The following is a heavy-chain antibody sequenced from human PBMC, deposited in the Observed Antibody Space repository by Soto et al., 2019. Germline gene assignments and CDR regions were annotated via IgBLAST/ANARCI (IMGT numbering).Heavy chain of an antibody. CDR2: ISYDGSEK. CDR1: GVTLKTYV. J-gene: IGHJ4*02. CDR3: AKSPNFYCSSPNCYKYYFDH. D-gene: IGHD2-2*02. V-gene: IGHV3-30*18. Sequence: HGGSLRLACAACGVTLKTYVMHWVRQAPGKGLEWVAVISYDGSEKYYVDSVKGRFTISKDNSKNTLYLQMNSLRPEDTAVYYCAKSPNFYCSSPNCYKYYFDHWGQGTRVTVSS.